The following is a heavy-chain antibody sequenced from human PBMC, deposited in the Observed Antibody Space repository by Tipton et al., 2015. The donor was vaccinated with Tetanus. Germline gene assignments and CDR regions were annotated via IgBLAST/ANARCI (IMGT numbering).Heavy chain of an antibody. CDR3: AGGSGWADF. V-gene: IGHV4-31*01. D-gene: IGHD6-19*01. CDR1: GGPINSGGYY. CDR2: NYYTGNT. J-gene: IGHJ4*02. Sequence: GLVKPSQTLSVTCTVSGGPINSGGYYWSWLRQHPGKGLEWIGDNYYTGNTYYNPSLKILVTISVDTSNNQFTLRLISVTAADTAVYYCAGGSGWADFWGQGTQVTVSS.